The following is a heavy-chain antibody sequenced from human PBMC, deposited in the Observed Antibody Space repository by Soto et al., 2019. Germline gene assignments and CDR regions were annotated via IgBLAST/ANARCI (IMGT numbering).Heavy chain of an antibody. D-gene: IGHD5-18*01. CDR2: IYTVGST. V-gene: IGHV4-4*07. Sequence: SETLSLTCTVSGGSLSNYYWSWIRQPAGKALEWIGRIYTVGSTNYNPSLKSRVTMSIDTSKNQFSLRLTSATAADMAVYFCARSPLTHSYAQFDSWGQGSLVTVSS. CDR1: GGSLSNYY. J-gene: IGHJ4*01. CDR3: ARSPLTHSYAQFDS.